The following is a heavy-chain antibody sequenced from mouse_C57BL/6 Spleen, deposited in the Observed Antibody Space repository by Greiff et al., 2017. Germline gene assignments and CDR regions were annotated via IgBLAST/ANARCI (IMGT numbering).Heavy chain of an antibody. V-gene: IGHV1-42*01. Sequence: VQLKESGPELVKPGASVKISCKASGYSFTGYYMNWVKQSPEKSLEWIGEINPSTGGTTYNQKFKAKATLTVDKSSSTAYMQLKSLTSEDSAVYYCASPDGYTGYFDVWGTGTTVTVSS. D-gene: IGHD2-3*01. CDR1: GYSFTGYY. J-gene: IGHJ1*03. CDR3: ASPDGYTGYFDV. CDR2: INPSTGGT.